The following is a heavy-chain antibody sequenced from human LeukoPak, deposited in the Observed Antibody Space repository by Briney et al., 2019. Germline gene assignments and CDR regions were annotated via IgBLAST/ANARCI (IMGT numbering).Heavy chain of an antibody. J-gene: IGHJ5*02. Sequence: GASVKVSCKASGGTFSSYAISWMRQAPGQGLEWMGGIIPIFGTTNYAQKFQGRVTITADEPTNTAYKELSSLRSEDSAVYYCAKAALSLFNWFDPWGQGTLVTVSS. CDR2: IIPIFGTT. D-gene: IGHD3-16*01. CDR1: GGTFSSYA. CDR3: AKAALSLFNWFDP. V-gene: IGHV1-69*13.